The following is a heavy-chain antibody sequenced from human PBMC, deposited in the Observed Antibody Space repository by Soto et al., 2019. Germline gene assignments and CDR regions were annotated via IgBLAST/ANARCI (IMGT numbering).Heavy chain of an antibody. CDR1: GGSISSSSYY. J-gene: IGHJ6*02. CDR2: IYYSGST. D-gene: IGHD5-18*01. Sequence: SETLSLTCTVSGGSISSSSYYWGWIRQPPGKGLEWIGSIYYSGSTYYNPSLKSRVTISVDTSKNQFSLKLSSVTAADTAVYYCAREYVDTAMVTGNYYYYGMDVWGQGPTVTVSS. V-gene: IGHV4-39*02. CDR3: AREYVDTAMVTGNYYYYGMDV.